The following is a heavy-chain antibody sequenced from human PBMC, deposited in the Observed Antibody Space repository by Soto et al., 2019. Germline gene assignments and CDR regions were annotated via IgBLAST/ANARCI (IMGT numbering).Heavy chain of an antibody. J-gene: IGHJ3*02. CDR2: ISSSSSYI. CDR1: GFTFRSYS. V-gene: IGHV3-21*01. Sequence: EVQLVESGGGLVKPGGSLRLSCAVSGFTFRSYSMNWVRQAPGKGLEWVSSISSSSSYIYYADSVKGRFTISRDNAKNSLYLQMNSLRAEDTAAYYCAGSDCSSTSCPNNHDAFDIWGQGTMVTVSS. D-gene: IGHD2-2*01. CDR3: AGSDCSSTSCPNNHDAFDI.